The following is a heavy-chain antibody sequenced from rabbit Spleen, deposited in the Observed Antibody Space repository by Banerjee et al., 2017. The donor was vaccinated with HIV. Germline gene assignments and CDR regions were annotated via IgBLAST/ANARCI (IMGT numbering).Heavy chain of an antibody. J-gene: IGHJ3*01. CDR1: GFSFSSSDY. Sequence: QSLEESGGDLVKPGASLTLTCTASGFSFSSSDYMCWVRQAPGKGLEWISCIAGSSSGFTYSATWAKGRFTCSKTSSTTVTLQMTSLTVADTATYFCARPDFTGGAVSIGYTRLDLWAQGPWSPS. V-gene: IGHV1S40*01. CDR2: IAGSSSGFT. CDR3: ARPDFTGGAVSIGYTRLDL. D-gene: IGHD1-1*01.